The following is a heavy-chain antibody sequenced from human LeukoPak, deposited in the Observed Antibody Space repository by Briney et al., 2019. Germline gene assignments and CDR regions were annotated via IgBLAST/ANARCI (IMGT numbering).Heavy chain of an antibody. V-gene: IGHV4-59*08. CDR2: IYDSGST. CDR3: ARHIDGYIHFDY. CDR1: GGSISSYY. J-gene: IGHJ4*02. D-gene: IGHD5-24*01. Sequence: SETLSLTCTVSGGSISSYYWSWIRQPPGKGLEWIGYIYDSGSTNYNPSLKSRVTISVDTSKNQLPLKLSSVTAADTAVYYCARHIDGYIHFDYWGQGTLVTVSS.